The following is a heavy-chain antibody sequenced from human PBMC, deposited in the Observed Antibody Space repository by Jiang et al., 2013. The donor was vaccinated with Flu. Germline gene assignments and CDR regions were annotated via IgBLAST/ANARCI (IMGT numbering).Heavy chain of an antibody. CDR3: ARYSHDFYSYLAD. CDR2: IYYSGST. Sequence: GSGLVKPSETLSLTCTVSGGSISSYYWSWIRQPPGKGLEWIGYIYYSGSTNYNPSLKSRVTISVDTSKNQFSLKLSSVTAADTAVYYCARYSHDFYSYLADWGQGTLVTVSS. CDR1: GGSISSYY. J-gene: IGHJ4*02. D-gene: IGHD5-18*01. V-gene: IGHV4-59*01.